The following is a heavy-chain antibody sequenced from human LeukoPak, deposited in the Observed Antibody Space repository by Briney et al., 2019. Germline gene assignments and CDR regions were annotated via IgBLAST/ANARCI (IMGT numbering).Heavy chain of an antibody. V-gene: IGHV3-48*03. CDR1: GFTFSSYE. Sequence: PGGSLRLSCAASGFTFSSYEMNWVRQAPGKGLEWVSYISSSGSTIYYADSVKGRFTISRDNAKNSLYLQMNSLRAEDTAVYYCARDLKRLDSRAIPWHYVDYWGQGVLVTVSS. J-gene: IGHJ4*02. D-gene: IGHD2-21*01. CDR2: ISSSGSTI. CDR3: ARDLKRLDSRAIPWHYVDY.